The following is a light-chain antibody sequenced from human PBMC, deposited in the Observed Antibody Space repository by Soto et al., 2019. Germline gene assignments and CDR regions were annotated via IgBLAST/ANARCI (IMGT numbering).Light chain of an antibody. J-gene: IGKJ2*01. CDR3: QQYNNWPPAYT. CDR1: PSVTNF. CDR2: GAF. V-gene: IGKV3-15*01. Sequence: IVLTQAPATLSLSPGEGATLSCRASPSVTNFLAWYQQKPGQAPRLLIYGAFNRATGIPERFSGSGSGTEFTLTISSLQSEDFAVYYCQQYNNWPPAYTFGQGTKVDI.